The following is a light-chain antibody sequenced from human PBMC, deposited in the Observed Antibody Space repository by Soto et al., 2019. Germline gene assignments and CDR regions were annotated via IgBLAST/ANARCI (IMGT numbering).Light chain of an antibody. CDR3: VSYTTSASYV. CDR2: DIN. V-gene: IGLV2-14*01. CDR1: SSDVGGYIF. J-gene: IGLJ1*01. Sequence: QSLLTQPASVSGSPGQSITISCTGTSSDVGGYIFVSWYRQHPGKAPKLMIYDINNRPSGVSNRFSGSKSGNTASLTISGLQAEDEADYYCVSYTTSASYVFGTGTKVTVL.